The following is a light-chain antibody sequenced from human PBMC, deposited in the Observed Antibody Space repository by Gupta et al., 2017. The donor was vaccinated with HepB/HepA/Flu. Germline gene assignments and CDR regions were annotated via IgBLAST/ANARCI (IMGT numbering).Light chain of an antibody. CDR3: QQSYSTPQT. CDR2: AAS. J-gene: IGKJ1*01. Sequence: DIQMTQSPSYLSASVGDRVTITCRASQSISNFLNWFQQKPGKAPNLLIFAASSLQSGVPSRFSGSGSGTDFTLTISSLQPEDFATYYCQQSYSTPQTFGQGTRVEIK. CDR1: QSISNF. V-gene: IGKV1-39*01.